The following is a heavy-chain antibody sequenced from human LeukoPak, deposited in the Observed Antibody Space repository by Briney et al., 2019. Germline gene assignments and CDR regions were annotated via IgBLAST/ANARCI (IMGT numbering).Heavy chain of an antibody. D-gene: IGHD6-19*01. V-gene: IGHV4-4*07. Sequence: SETLSLTCTVSGGSISSYYWSWIRQPAGKGLEWIGRIYTSGSTNYNPSLKSRVTMSVDTSKNQFSLKLSSVTAADTAVSYCARGNLAVAAPNWFDPWGQGTLVTVSS. CDR2: IYTSGST. CDR1: GGSISSYY. J-gene: IGHJ5*02. CDR3: ARGNLAVAAPNWFDP.